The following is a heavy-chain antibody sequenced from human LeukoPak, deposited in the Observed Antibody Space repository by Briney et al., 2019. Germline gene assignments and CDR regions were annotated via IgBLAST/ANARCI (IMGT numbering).Heavy chain of an antibody. D-gene: IGHD1-1*01. J-gene: IGHJ4*02. Sequence: SQTLSLTCAISPDSVSSNSAAWTWTRQSPSRGLEWLGRTYYRSKWYNDYAVSVKSRITINPDTSKNQFSLQPNSVTTEDTAVYYCARGEGTNFDYWGQGTLVTVSS. CDR1: PDSVSSNSAA. CDR2: TYYRSKWYN. V-gene: IGHV6-1*01. CDR3: ARGEGTNFDY.